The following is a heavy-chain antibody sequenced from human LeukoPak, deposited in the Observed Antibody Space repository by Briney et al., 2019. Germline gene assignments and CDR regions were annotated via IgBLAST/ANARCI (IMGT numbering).Heavy chain of an antibody. CDR1: GGTFSSYA. CDR2: IIPIFGTA. V-gene: IGHV1-69*13. J-gene: IGHJ4*02. D-gene: IGHD4-17*01. CDR3: ARGSYGDYHHFDY. Sequence: SVKVSCKASGGTFSSYAFSWVRQAPGQGLEWMGGIIPIFGTANYAQKFQGRVTITADESTSTAYMELSSLRSEDTAVYYCARGSYGDYHHFDYWGQGTLVTVSS.